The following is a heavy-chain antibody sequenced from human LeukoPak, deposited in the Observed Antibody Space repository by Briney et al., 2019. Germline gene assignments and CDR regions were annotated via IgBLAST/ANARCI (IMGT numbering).Heavy chain of an antibody. V-gene: IGHV3-23*01. D-gene: IGHD1-26*01. J-gene: IGHJ4*02. Sequence: GGSLRLSCAASGFTFSSYAMSWVRQAPGKGLEWVSAISGSGGSTYYADSVKGRFTISRDNSKNTLYLQMNSLRAEDTAVYYCAKAPKRGGSYYPFDYWGQGTLVTVSS. CDR3: AKAPKRGGSYYPFDY. CDR1: GFTFSSYA. CDR2: ISGSGGST.